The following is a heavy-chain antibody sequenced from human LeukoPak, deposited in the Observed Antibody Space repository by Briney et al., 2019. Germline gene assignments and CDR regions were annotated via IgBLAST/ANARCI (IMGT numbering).Heavy chain of an antibody. V-gene: IGHV4-30-2*01. J-gene: IGHJ4*02. D-gene: IGHD6-19*01. CDR3: AKSVAGTGGVFDY. CDR1: GGSISSGSYY. Sequence: SETLSLTCTVSGGSISSGSYYWSWIRQPPGKGLEWIGHIYHSGSIYYNPSLKSRVTISVDTSKNQFSLKLSSVTAADTAVYYCAKSVAGTGGVFDYWGQGTLVTVSS. CDR2: IYHSGSI.